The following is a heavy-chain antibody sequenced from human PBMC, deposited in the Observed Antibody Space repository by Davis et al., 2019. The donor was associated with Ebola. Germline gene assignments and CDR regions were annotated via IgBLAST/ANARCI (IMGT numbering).Heavy chain of an antibody. CDR2: IYPDDSDT. Sequence: GESLKISCKGSGDSFTSYWSGWVRQMPGKGLEWMGIIYPDDSDTRYSPSFQGQVTISAEESISTAYLQWSSLKASDTAMYYCARGTSLARNFDYWGQGTLVSVSS. CDR3: ARGTSLARNFDY. CDR1: GDSFTSYW. D-gene: IGHD3-3*02. V-gene: IGHV5-51*01. J-gene: IGHJ4*02.